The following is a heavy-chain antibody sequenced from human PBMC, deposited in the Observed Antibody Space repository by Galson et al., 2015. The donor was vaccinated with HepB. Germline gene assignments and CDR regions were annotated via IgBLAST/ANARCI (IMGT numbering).Heavy chain of an antibody. J-gene: IGHJ4*02. CDR3: ASPSYSSGGGFDY. Sequence: QSGAEVKKPGESLKISCKGSGYSFNSYWIGWGRQMPGKGLEGMGRIDPSDSYTNYSPSFQGHVTISADKSISTAYLQWSSLKASDTAMYYCASPSYSSGGGFDYWGQGTLVTVSS. CDR2: IDPSDSYT. CDR1: GYSFNSYW. V-gene: IGHV5-10-1*01. D-gene: IGHD6-19*01.